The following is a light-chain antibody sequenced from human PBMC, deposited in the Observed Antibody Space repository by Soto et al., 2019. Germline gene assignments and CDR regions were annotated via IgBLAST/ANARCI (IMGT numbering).Light chain of an antibody. V-gene: IGKV3-20*01. J-gene: IGKJ2*01. CDR3: QQYGSSPYT. CDR1: QSVGDNY. Sequence: EIVLTQSPGTLSLSPGERATLSCRASQSVGDNYLAWYQQKPGQAPRLLIYGASSRATGIPDRFTGSGSGTDFTLTISGLEPEDFAVYYCQQYGSSPYTFGQGTKLEIK. CDR2: GAS.